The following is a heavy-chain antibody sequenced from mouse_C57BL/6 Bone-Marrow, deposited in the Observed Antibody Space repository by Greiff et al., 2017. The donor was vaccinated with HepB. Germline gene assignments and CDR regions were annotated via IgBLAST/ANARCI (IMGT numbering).Heavy chain of an antibody. J-gene: IGHJ4*01. CDR1: GFTFSSYA. V-gene: IGHV5-4*01. Sequence: EVQGVESGGGLVKPGGSLKLSCAASGFTFSSYAMSWVRQTPEKRLEWVATISDGGSYTYYPDNVKGRFTISRDNAKNNLYLQMSHLKSEDTAMYYCAREGGKAMDYWGQGTSVTVSS. CDR2: ISDGGSYT. CDR3: AREGGKAMDY.